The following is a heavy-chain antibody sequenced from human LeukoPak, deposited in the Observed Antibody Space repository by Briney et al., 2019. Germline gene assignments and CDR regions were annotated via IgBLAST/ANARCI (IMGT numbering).Heavy chain of an antibody. D-gene: IGHD4-11*01. CDR3: AKDLGYSNSNLDYYYYMDV. CDR1: GFTFSSYA. Sequence: PGGSLRLSCAAPGFTFSSYAMSWVRQAPGKGLEWVSAISGSGGSTYYPDSVKGRFTISRDNSKNTLYLQMNSLRAEDTAVYYCAKDLGYSNSNLDYYYYMDVWGKGTTVTVSS. J-gene: IGHJ6*03. V-gene: IGHV3-23*01. CDR2: ISGSGGST.